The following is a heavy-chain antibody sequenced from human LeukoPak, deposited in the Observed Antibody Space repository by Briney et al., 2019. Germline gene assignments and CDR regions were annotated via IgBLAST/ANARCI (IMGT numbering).Heavy chain of an antibody. CDR1: GGSFSGYY. V-gene: IGHV4-34*01. Sequence: PSETLSLTCAVYGGSFSGYYWSWIRQPPGKGLEWIGEINHSGSTNYNPSLKSRVTISVDTSKNQFSLKLSSVTAADTAVYYCARGRGTYYYDSSGYPLDYWGQGTLVTVSS. CDR3: ARGRGTYYYDSSGYPLDY. J-gene: IGHJ4*02. D-gene: IGHD3-22*01. CDR2: INHSGST.